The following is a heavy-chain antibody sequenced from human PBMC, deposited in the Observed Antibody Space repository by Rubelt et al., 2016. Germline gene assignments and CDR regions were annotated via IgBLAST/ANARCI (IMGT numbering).Heavy chain of an antibody. CDR2: ISAYNGNT. Sequence: GQGLEWMGWISAYNGNTNYAQKLQGRVTMTTDTSTSTAYMELRSLRSDDTAVYYFAREVGPAADLFYYYYGMDVWGQGTTVTVSS. D-gene: IGHD2-2*01. V-gene: IGHV1-18*01. J-gene: IGHJ6*02. CDR3: AREVGPAADLFYYYYGMDV.